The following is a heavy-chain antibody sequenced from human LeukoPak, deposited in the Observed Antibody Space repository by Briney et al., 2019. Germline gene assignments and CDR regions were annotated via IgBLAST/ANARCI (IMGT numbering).Heavy chain of an antibody. CDR3: ARARGQWLADAFVI. J-gene: IGHJ3*02. Sequence: GGSLRLSCAASGFTFSSYAMHWVRQALGKGLEWVAVISYDGSNKYYADSVKGRFTISRDNSKNTLYLQMNSLRAEDTAVYYCARARGQWLADAFVIWGQGTMVTVSS. CDR1: GFTFSSYA. V-gene: IGHV3-30-3*01. CDR2: ISYDGSNK. D-gene: IGHD6-19*01.